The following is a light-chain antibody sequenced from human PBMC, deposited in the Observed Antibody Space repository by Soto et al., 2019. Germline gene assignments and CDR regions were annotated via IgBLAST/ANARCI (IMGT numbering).Light chain of an antibody. V-gene: IGKV1-5*03. CDR1: QSISSW. J-gene: IGKJ1*01. CDR2: KAS. CDR3: QQYNSYPT. Sequence: DIRMTQSPSTVSASVGDRVTITCRASQSISSWLAWYQQKPGKAPKLLIYKASSLESGVPSRFSGSGSGTEFTLTISSLQPDDFATYYCQQYNSYPTFGQGTKVDIK.